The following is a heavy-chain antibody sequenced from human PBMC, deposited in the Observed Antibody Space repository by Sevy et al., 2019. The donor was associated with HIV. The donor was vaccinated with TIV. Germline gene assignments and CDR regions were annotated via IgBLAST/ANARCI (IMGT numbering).Heavy chain of an antibody. D-gene: IGHD3-3*01. CDR1: GFTFSSYA. CDR2: ISGSGGST. J-gene: IGHJ6*03. V-gene: IGHV3-23*01. CDR3: AKDLRITIFGVVIDYYMDV. Sequence: GGSLRLSCAASGFTFSSYAMSWVRQAPGKGLEWVSAISGSGGSTYYADSVKCRFTISRDNSKNTLYLQMNSLRAEDTAVYYCAKDLRITIFGVVIDYYMDVWGKGTTVTVSS.